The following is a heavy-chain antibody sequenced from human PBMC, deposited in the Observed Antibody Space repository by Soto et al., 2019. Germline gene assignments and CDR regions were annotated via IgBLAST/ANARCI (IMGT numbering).Heavy chain of an antibody. CDR3: ARHASGYGYTWFDP. Sequence: PSETLSLTCTVSGGSISSYYWSWIRQPPGKGLEWIGYIYYSGSTNYSPSLKSRVTISRDTSKKQFSLKLSSVTAADTAVYYCARHASGYGYTWFDPWGQGTLVTVSS. D-gene: IGHD3-10*01. CDR1: GGSISSYY. V-gene: IGHV4-59*08. CDR2: IYYSGST. J-gene: IGHJ5*02.